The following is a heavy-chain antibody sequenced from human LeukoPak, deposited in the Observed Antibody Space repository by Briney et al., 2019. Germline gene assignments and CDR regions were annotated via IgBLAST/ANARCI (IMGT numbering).Heavy chain of an antibody. D-gene: IGHD6-13*01. CDR1: GFTFRGYT. Sequence: GGSLRLSCGASGFTFRGYTMHWVRQAPGKGLQGVAVISWDGNKKFYADSVEGRFTISRDNSKNTLSLQMNSLRLEDTALYYCAREGGNSTSWGYFDYWGQGTLVTVSS. CDR3: AREGGNSTSWGYFDY. V-gene: IGHV3-30*04. CDR2: ISWDGNKK. J-gene: IGHJ4*01.